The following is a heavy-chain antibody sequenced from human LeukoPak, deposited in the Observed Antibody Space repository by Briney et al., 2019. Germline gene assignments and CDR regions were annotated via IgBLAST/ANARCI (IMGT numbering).Heavy chain of an antibody. V-gene: IGHV3-15*01. J-gene: IGHJ4*02. CDR3: TTDPQRGYYFDY. Sequence: GGSLRLSCVVSGFTFSNAWMSWVRQAPGKGLEWVGRIKSNSDGGRTDSAAPVKGRFTISRDDSKNTLYLQMNSPKTEDTGVYYCTTDPQRGYYFDYWGQGTLVTVSS. CDR2: IKSNSDGGRT. D-gene: IGHD3-3*01. CDR1: GFTFSNAW.